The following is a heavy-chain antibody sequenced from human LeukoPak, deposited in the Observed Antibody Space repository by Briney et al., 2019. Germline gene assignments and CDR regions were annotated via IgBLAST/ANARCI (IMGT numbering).Heavy chain of an antibody. J-gene: IGHJ4*02. CDR3: AREYCSSTSCYGVDY. Sequence: ASVKVSCKASGYTFTTYGISWVRQAPGQGLEWMGWISAYNGNRNYAQKLQGRVTMTTDTSTSTAYMELRSLRSDDTAIYYCAREYCSSTSCYGVDYWGQGTLVTVSS. D-gene: IGHD2-2*01. V-gene: IGHV1-18*01. CDR2: ISAYNGNR. CDR1: GYTFTTYG.